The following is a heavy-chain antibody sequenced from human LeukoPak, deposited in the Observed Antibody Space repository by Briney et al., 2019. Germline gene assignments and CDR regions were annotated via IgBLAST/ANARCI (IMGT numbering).Heavy chain of an antibody. CDR1: GYTFTSYG. V-gene: IGHV1-18*01. J-gene: IGHJ5*02. CDR3: ARDAGYCSGGSCYSWFDP. D-gene: IGHD2-15*01. CDR2: ISAYNGNT. Sequence: ASVKVSCKASGYTFTSYGISWVRQAPGQGVEWMGWISAYNGNTNYAQKLQGRVTMTTDTSTSTAYMELRSLRSDDTAVYYCARDAGYCSGGSCYSWFDPWGQGTLVTVSS.